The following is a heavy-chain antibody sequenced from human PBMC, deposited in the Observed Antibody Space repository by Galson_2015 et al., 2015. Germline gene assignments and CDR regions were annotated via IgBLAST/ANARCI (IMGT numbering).Heavy chain of an antibody. CDR3: ARDKGVAYCSSTTCSVFDY. D-gene: IGHD2-2*01. Sequence: SLRLSCAASGFTLSSYGMHWVRQAPGKGLERVAVIWFDGNDKNYADSVKGRFTLTRDNSKNTLYLQMNSLRAEDTAVYYCARDKGVAYCSSTTCSVFDYWGQGTLVTVSS. V-gene: IGHV3-33*01. CDR2: IWFDGNDK. CDR1: GFTLSSYG. J-gene: IGHJ4*02.